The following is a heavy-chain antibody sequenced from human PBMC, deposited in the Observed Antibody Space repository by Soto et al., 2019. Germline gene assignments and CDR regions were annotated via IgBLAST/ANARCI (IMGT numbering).Heavy chain of an antibody. V-gene: IGHV3-43*01. J-gene: IGHJ6*02. D-gene: IGHD4-17*01. CDR1: GFTFDDYT. Sequence: GGSLRLSCAASGFTFDDYTMHWVRQAPGKGLEWVSLISWDGGSTYYADSVKGRFTISRDNSKNSLYLQMNSLRTEDTAFYYCAKDKGDYGGTYGMDVWGQGTTVTVSS. CDR2: ISWDGGST. CDR3: AKDKGDYGGTYGMDV.